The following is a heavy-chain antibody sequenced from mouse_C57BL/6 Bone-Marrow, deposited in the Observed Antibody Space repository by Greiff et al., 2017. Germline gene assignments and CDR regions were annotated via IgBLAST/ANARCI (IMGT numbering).Heavy chain of an antibody. D-gene: IGHD2-2*01. CDR3: ASSWLGWYFDV. J-gene: IGHJ1*03. CDR2: IRNKANGYST. V-gene: IGHV7-3*01. CDR1: GFTFTDYY. Sequence: DVKLVESGGGLVQPGGSLSLSCAASGFTFTDYYMSWVRQPPGKALEWLGFIRNKANGYSTEYSASLKGRFTISRDNSQSILYLQMNALRAEDRATYYCASSWLGWYFDVWGTGTTVTVSS.